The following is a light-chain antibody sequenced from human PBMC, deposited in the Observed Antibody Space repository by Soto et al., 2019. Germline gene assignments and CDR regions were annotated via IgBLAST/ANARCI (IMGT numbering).Light chain of an antibody. CDR1: KNDIGVYDF. CDR2: EVV. CDR3: KSYAGSNTYV. V-gene: IGLV2-8*01. Sequence: QSALTQPPSASGSPGQSVTISCTGTKNDIGVYDFVSWYQHHPGKAPRLIIYEVVQRPSGVTDRFSGSKSGNTASLTVSGLQAADEADYFCKSYAGSNTYVFGSGTKVT. J-gene: IGLJ1*01.